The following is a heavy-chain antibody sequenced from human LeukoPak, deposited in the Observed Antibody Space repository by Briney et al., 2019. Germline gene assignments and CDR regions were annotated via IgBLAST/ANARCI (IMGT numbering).Heavy chain of an antibody. CDR3: ARGYFDN. CDR2: ISNSGDSI. Sequence: GGSLRLSCAASGFTFSSYEMNWLRQAPGKGPEWVSYISNSGDSIYYADSVKGRFTISRDNAKKSLFLQMNSLRAEDTAVYYCARGYFDNWGQGSLVTVSS. V-gene: IGHV3-48*03. CDR1: GFTFSSYE. J-gene: IGHJ4*02.